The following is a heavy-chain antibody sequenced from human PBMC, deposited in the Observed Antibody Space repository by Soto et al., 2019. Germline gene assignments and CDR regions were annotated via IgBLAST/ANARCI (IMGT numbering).Heavy chain of an antibody. Sequence: ASVNVSCKASGYTFTSYAMHWVRQAPGQRLEWMGWINAGNGNTKYSQKFQGRVTITTDTSASTAYMELSSLRSEDTAVYYCARDGAVAGDSNFDYWGQGTLVTVSS. J-gene: IGHJ4*02. CDR2: INAGNGNT. D-gene: IGHD6-19*01. V-gene: IGHV1-3*01. CDR1: GYTFTSYA. CDR3: ARDGAVAGDSNFDY.